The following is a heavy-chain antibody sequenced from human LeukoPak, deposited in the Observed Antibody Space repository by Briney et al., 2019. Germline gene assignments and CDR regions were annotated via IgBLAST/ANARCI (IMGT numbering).Heavy chain of an antibody. D-gene: IGHD3-9*01. J-gene: IGHJ6*03. CDR1: GYTFTSYG. V-gene: IGHV1-18*01. Sequence: ASVKVSCKASGYTFTSYGISWVRQAPGQGLEWMGWTSACNGNTNYAQKLQGRVTMTTDTSTSTAYMELRSLRSDDTAVNYGARDRGADWFYYYYYMDVWGKGTTVTISS. CDR2: TSACNGNT. CDR3: ARDRGADWFYYYYYMDV.